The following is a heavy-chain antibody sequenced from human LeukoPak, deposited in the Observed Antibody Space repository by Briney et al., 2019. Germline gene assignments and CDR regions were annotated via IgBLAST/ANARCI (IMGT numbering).Heavy chain of an antibody. V-gene: IGHV4-30-2*03. CDR2: IYHSGST. D-gene: IGHD3-22*01. Sequence: SQTLSLTCTVSGGSISSGGYYWSWIRQPPGKGLEWIGYIYHSGSTYYNPSLKSRVTISLDTSKNQFSLKLSSVTAADTAVYYCAKRSYYDSSGYYPFDYWGQGTLVTVSS. CDR3: AKRSYYDSSGYYPFDY. J-gene: IGHJ4*02. CDR1: GGSISSGGYY.